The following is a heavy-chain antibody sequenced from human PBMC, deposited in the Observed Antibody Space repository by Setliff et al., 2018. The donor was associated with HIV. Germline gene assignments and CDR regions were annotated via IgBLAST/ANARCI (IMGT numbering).Heavy chain of an antibody. V-gene: IGHV3-15*01. Sequence: GGSLRLSCAASGFTFSDVWVNWVRQAPGRGLEWVGRIKNRPAGGTTEYAAPVKGRFTISRDDSKNMACLQMNSLKIEDTALYFCSINSPLSSWGQGTLVTVSS. J-gene: IGHJ4*02. CDR1: GFTFSDVW. CDR3: SINSPLSS. CDR2: IKNRPAGGTT. D-gene: IGHD6-6*01.